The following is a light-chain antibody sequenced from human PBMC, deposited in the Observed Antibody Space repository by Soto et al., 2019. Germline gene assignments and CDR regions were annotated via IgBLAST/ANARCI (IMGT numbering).Light chain of an antibody. V-gene: IGKV3-20*01. CDR2: GAS. CDR1: QSVSSSY. J-gene: IGKJ2*01. Sequence: EIVLTQSPGTLSLSPGERATLSCRASQSVSSSYLAWYQQKPGQAPRLLIYGASSRATGIPDRFSGSGSVTDFTLTISSLEPEDFAVYYCQQYGSSSQYTFGQGTKLEIK. CDR3: QQYGSSSQYT.